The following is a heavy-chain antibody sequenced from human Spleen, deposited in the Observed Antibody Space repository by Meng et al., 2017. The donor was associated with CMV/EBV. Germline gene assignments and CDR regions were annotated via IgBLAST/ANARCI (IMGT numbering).Heavy chain of an antibody. CDR3: ARDSPDIVVVPGLSWFDP. J-gene: IGHJ5*02. CDR2: ISSSSNYI. CDR1: GFTFSNYS. V-gene: IGHV3-21*01. D-gene: IGHD2-2*01. Sequence: GESLKISCAASGFTFSNYSMNWVRQAPGKGLEWVSSISSSSNYIYYADSVKGRFTISRDNAKNSLYLQMNSLRAEDTAVYYCARDSPDIVVVPGLSWFDPWGQGTLVTVSS.